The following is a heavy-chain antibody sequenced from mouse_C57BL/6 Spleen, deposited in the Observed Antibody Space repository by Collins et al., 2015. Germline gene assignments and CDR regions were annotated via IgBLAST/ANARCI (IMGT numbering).Heavy chain of an antibody. CDR3: ARGGRWLLSYYAMDY. CDR1: GFSLTSYG. J-gene: IGHJ4*01. V-gene: IGHV2-6-7*01. D-gene: IGHD2-3*01. CDR2: IWGDGST. Sequence: QVQLKQSGPGLVQPSQSLSITCTVSGFSLTSYGVNWVRQPPGKGLEWLGMIWGDGSTDYNSALKSRLSISKDNSKSQVFLKMNSLQTDDTARYYCARGGRWLLSYYAMDYWGQGTSVTVSS.